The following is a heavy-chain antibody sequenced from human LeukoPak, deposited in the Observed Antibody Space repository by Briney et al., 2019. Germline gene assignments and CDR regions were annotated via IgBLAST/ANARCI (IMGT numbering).Heavy chain of an antibody. V-gene: IGHV1-18*01. Sequence: ASVKVSCKASGYTFTSYGISWVRQAPGQGLEWMGWISAYNGNTNYAQKLQGRVTMTTDTSTSTAYMELRSLRSDDTAVYYCARDGLCGELRYFDWLSDYYYYGMDVWGQGTTVTVSS. D-gene: IGHD3-9*01. J-gene: IGHJ6*02. CDR3: ARDGLCGELRYFDWLSDYYYYGMDV. CDR1: GYTFTSYG. CDR2: ISAYNGNT.